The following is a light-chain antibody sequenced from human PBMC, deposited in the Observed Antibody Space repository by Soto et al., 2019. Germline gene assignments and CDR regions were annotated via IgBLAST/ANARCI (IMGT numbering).Light chain of an antibody. CDR1: QSVSNN. CDR2: GAS. Sequence: EIVMTQSPATLSVSPGERVTLSCRASQSVSNNLAWYQQKPGQAPRLLIYGASTRATGIPARFSGSGSGTEFTLTISSLQSEDFAVYYCQQYNNWPRTFGQGTKVDIK. J-gene: IGKJ1*01. V-gene: IGKV3-15*01. CDR3: QQYNNWPRT.